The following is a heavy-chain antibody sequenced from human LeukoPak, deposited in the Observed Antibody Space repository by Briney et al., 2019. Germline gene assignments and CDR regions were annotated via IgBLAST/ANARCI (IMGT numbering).Heavy chain of an antibody. J-gene: IGHJ6*02. D-gene: IGHD3-16*02. V-gene: IGHV4-61*05. CDR2: IYYSGST. CDR1: GGSISSSSYY. CDR3: ASSVWGSYRQYYGMDV. Sequence: PSETLSLTCTVSGGSISSSSYYWGWIRQPPGKGLEWIGYIYYSGSTNYNPSLKSRVTISVDTSKNQFSLKLSSVTAADTAVYYCASSVWGSYRQYYGMDVWGQGTTVTVSS.